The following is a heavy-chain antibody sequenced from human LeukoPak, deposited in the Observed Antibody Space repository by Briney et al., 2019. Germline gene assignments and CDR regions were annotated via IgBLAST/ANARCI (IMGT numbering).Heavy chain of an antibody. Sequence: PSETLSLTCTVSGGSISSYYWSWIRQPAGKGLEWIGRIYTSGSTNYNPSLKSRVTISVDRSKNQFSLKLSSVTAADTAVYYCARGIAAAPRYYYYGMDVWGQGTTVTVSS. J-gene: IGHJ6*02. CDR3: ARGIAAAPRYYYYGMDV. V-gene: IGHV4-4*07. CDR2: IYTSGST. CDR1: GGSISSYY. D-gene: IGHD6-13*01.